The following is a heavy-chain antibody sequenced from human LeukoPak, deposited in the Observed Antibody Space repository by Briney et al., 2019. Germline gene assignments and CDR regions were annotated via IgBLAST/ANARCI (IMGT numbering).Heavy chain of an antibody. J-gene: IGHJ4*02. CDR3: ARGRVGAPFDY. Sequence: ASVKVSCKASGYPFTSYGISWGRRAPGQGLGWMGWISAYNGNTNYPQKLQGRVTITTDTSTSTAYMELRSLRSDDTAVYYCARGRVGAPFDYWGQGTLVTVSS. V-gene: IGHV1-18*01. D-gene: IGHD1-26*01. CDR2: ISAYNGNT. CDR1: GYPFTSYG.